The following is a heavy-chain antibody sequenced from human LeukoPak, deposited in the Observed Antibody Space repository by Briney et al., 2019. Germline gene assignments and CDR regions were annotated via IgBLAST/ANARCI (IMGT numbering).Heavy chain of an antibody. CDR1: GGSFSGYF. CDR2: ISQSGST. D-gene: IGHD5-24*01. CDR3: ARGQGREGYNFHF. V-gene: IGHV4-34*01. J-gene: IGHJ4*02. Sequence: SETLSLTCAVYGGSFSGYFWSWIRQPPEKGLEWIGEISQSGSTNYNPSLKSRVTISADTSKNHFSLRLSSLTAADTAVYYCARGQGREGYNFHFWGQGTLVTVSS.